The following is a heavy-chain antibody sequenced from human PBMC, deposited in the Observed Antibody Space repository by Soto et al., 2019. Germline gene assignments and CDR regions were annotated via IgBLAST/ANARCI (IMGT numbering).Heavy chain of an antibody. CDR2: ISYDGSNK. CDR1: GFTFSSYA. J-gene: IGHJ3*02. V-gene: IGHV3-30-3*01. Sequence: QVQLVESGGGVVQPGRSLRLSCAASGFTFSSYAMHWVRQAPGKGLEWVAVISYDGSNKYYADSVKGRFTISRDNSKNTLYLQMNSLRAEDTAVYYCARNQDCGGGSCYSDPSAFDTWGQGTMVTVSS. CDR3: ARNQDCGGGSCYSDPSAFDT. D-gene: IGHD2-15*01.